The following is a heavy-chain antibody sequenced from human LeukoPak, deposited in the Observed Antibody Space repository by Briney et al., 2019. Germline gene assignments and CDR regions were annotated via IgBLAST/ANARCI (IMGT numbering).Heavy chain of an antibody. CDR2: ISASGGDT. CDR1: GFTFSNYA. D-gene: IGHD3-10*01. CDR3: ARGRLGRWVRGVPTS. Sequence: GGSLRLSCAASGFTFSNYAMIWVRQTPGRGLEWVSSISASGGDTYYLDSVTGRFTISRDNSKNTLYLQMNSLRAEDTAVYYCARGRLGRWVRGVPTSWGQGTLVTVSS. V-gene: IGHV3-23*01. J-gene: IGHJ5*02.